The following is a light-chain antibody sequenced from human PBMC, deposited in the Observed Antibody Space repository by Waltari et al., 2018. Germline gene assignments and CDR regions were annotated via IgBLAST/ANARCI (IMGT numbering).Light chain of an antibody. Sequence: QSVLTQPPSVSGTPGQRVTISCPGSSSNIGSYPVNWYQQFPGPAPKLLIYYNNQRPSGVPDRCSGSKSGTSAALAISGLQSADEADYHCSAWDDSLNAWVFGGGTRLTVL. CDR3: SAWDDSLNAWV. CDR1: SSNIGSYP. V-gene: IGLV1-44*01. CDR2: YNN. J-gene: IGLJ3*02.